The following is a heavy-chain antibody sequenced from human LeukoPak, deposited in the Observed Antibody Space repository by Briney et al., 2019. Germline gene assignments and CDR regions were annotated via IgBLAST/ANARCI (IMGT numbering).Heavy chain of an antibody. CDR2: ISYDGSNK. J-gene: IGHJ4*02. Sequence: PGGPLRLSCAASGFTFSSYAMHWVRQAPGKGLEWVAVISYDGSNKYYADSVKGRFTISRDNSKNTLYLQMNSLRAEDTAVYYCARNYYDSSGYFFDYWGQGTLVTVPS. D-gene: IGHD3-22*01. V-gene: IGHV3-30-3*01. CDR3: ARNYYDSSGYFFDY. CDR1: GFTFSSYA.